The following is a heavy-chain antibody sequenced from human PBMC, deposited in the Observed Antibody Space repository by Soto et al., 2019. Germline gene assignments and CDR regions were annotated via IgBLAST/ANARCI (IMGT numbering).Heavy chain of an antibody. D-gene: IGHD3-10*01. Sequence: QVQLVQSGAEVKKPGASVKVSCKASGYTFTSYGISWVRQAPGQGLEWMGWISAYNGNTNYAQKLQGRVTMTTDTATSTAYIELRSLRSDDTAVYYCARDRGALLWFGDRFDYWGQGTLVTVSS. CDR1: GYTFTSYG. J-gene: IGHJ4*02. CDR2: ISAYNGNT. V-gene: IGHV1-18*01. CDR3: ARDRGALLWFGDRFDY.